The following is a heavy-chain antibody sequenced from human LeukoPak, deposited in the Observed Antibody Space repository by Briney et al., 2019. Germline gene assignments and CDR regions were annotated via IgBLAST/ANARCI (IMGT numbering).Heavy chain of an antibody. CDR3: AKAILYYYGSGSYYYYMDV. Sequence: GGSLRLSCAASGFTFSSYAMSWVRQAPGKGLEWVSAISGSGGSTYYADSVKGRFTISRDNSKNTLYLQMNSLRAEDTAVYYCAKAILYYYGSGSYYYYMDVWGKGTTVTVSS. V-gene: IGHV3-23*01. CDR2: ISGSGGST. CDR1: GFTFSSYA. D-gene: IGHD3-10*01. J-gene: IGHJ6*03.